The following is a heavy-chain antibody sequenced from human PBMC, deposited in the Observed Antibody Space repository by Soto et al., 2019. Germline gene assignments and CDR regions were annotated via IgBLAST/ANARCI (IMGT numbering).Heavy chain of an antibody. D-gene: IGHD5-12*01. CDR1: GFTFGIHA. CDR3: ATWHLREHAYDI. J-gene: IGHJ3*02. V-gene: IGHV3-23*01. CDR2: ISGSGGST. Sequence: EVQLLESGGGLVQPGGSLRLSCAASGFTFGIHAMSWVRQAPGKGLEWVSFISGSGGSTYYADSVKGRFTISRDSSRTTVYLQMRDLRPEDTALYFCATWHLREHAYDIWGQGTMVTVSS.